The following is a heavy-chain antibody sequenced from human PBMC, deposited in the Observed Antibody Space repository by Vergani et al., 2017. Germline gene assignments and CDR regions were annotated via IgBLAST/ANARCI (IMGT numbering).Heavy chain of an antibody. CDR1: GYSFTNYW. D-gene: IGHD3-22*01. CDR3: ARLYGRDSSGSKYFDY. Sequence: EVQLVQSGAEVKKPGESLQISCQLSGYSFTNYWIGWVRQMPGKGLEWMGIIHPADSDTRYSPFFQVQVTSSVDKSISTAYLQRSSLRASDSAMYYCARLYGRDSSGSKYFDYWGQGTLVTVSS. J-gene: IGHJ4*02. CDR2: IHPADSDT. V-gene: IGHV5-51*01.